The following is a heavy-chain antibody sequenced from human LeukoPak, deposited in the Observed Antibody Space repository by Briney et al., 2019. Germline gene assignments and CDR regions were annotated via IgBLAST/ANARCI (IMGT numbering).Heavy chain of an antibody. D-gene: IGHD6-13*01. CDR3: ARERWRIAAAGRFDY. CDR1: GFTFSSYA. J-gene: IGHJ4*02. V-gene: IGHV3-30-3*01. Sequence: GGSLRLSCAASGFTFSSYAMHWVRQAPGKGLEWVAVISYDGSNKYYADSVKGRFTISRDNSKNTLYLQMNSLRAEDTAVYYCARERWRIAAAGRFDYWGQGTLVTVSS. CDR2: ISYDGSNK.